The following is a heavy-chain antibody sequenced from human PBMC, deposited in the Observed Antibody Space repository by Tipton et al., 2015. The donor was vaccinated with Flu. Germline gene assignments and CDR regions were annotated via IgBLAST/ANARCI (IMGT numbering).Heavy chain of an antibody. CDR2: VYYTGGT. V-gene: IGHV4-39*07. J-gene: IGHJ3*02. Sequence: TLSLTCTVSSGSIGVTTYYWGWIRQPPGKGLEYIGSVYYTGGTYFNPSLKSRVTVSIDTSKKQFSLKLNSVTAADTAVYYCARLSLSFNAFDIWGQGTTVIVSS. CDR1: SGSIGVTTYY. CDR3: ARLSLSFNAFDI. D-gene: IGHD2/OR15-2a*01.